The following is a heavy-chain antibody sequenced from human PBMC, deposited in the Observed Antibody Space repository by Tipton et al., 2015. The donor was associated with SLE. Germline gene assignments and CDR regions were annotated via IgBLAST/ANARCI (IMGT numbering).Heavy chain of an antibody. CDR2: IYYSGST. Sequence: TLSLTCTVSGGSISSSSYYWGWIRQPPGKGLEWIGSIYYSGSTYYNPSLKSRVTISVDTSKNQFSLKLSSVTAADTAVYYCASRNWNPWYFDYWGQGTLVTVSS. V-gene: IGHV4-39*07. J-gene: IGHJ4*02. D-gene: IGHD1-1*01. CDR1: GGSISSSSYY. CDR3: ASRNWNPWYFDY.